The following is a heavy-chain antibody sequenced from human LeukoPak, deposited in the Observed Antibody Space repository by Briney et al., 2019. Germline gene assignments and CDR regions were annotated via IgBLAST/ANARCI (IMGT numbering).Heavy chain of an antibody. J-gene: IGHJ6*04. CDR1: GFTFSSYA. D-gene: IGHD3-10*01. V-gene: IGHV3-30*18. CDR3: AKDVMVLVRGVITQDQWPPYYYYGMDV. CDR2: ISYDGSSK. Sequence: PGGSLRLSCTASGFTFSSYAMHWVRQAPGKGLEWVAVISYDGSSKYYADSVKGRFTISRDNSKNTLYLQMNSLRAEDTAVYYCAKDVMVLVRGVITQDQWPPYYYYGMDVWGKGTTVTVSS.